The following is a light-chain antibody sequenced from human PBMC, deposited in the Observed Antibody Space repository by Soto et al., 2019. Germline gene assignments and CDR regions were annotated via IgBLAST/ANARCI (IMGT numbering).Light chain of an antibody. J-gene: IGLJ1*01. Sequence: SVLTQPASVSGSPGQSITVSCTGTSSDVGGYNYVSWYQHPGKAPRLMIYDVTNRPSGVSDRFSGSKSGNTASPTISGLQAEDEADYYCSSYRRGSTYVFGTGTKVTVL. CDR3: SSYRRGSTYV. V-gene: IGLV2-14*03. CDR2: DVT. CDR1: SSDVGGYNY.